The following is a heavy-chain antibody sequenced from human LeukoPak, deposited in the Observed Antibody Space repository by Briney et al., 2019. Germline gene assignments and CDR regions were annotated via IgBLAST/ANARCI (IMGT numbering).Heavy chain of an antibody. D-gene: IGHD6-13*01. CDR1: GYTFTSYG. Sequence: ASVTVSCKASGYTFTSYGISWVRQAPGQGLEWMGWISAYNGNTNYAQKLQGRVTMTTDTSTSTAYMELRSLRSDDTAVYYCARASTAAGRGYFDYWGQGTLVTASS. V-gene: IGHV1-18*01. CDR2: ISAYNGNT. CDR3: ARASTAAGRGYFDY. J-gene: IGHJ4*02.